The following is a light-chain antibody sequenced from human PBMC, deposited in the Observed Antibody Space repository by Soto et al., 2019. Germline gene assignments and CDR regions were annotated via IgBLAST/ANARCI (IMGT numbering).Light chain of an antibody. Sequence: QSALTQPASVSGSPGQSITISCTGTRSDVGSSNLVSWYQQHPGKAPKLMVYEVTKRPSGVSNRFSGSKSGNTASLTISGLQAEDEADYYCCSSAGSGTFYVFGAGTKLTVL. CDR2: EVT. V-gene: IGLV2-23*02. CDR1: RSDVGSSNL. J-gene: IGLJ1*01. CDR3: CSSAGSGTFYV.